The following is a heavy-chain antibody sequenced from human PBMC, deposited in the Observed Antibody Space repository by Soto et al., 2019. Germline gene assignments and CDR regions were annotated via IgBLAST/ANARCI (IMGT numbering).Heavy chain of an antibody. CDR3: ARPDIVVVPTDYYYGMDV. D-gene: IGHD2-2*01. V-gene: IGHV1-18*01. CDR2: ISAYNGNT. Sequence: ASGKVSCKASGYTFTSYGISWGRKAPGQGLEGMGWISAYNGNTNYAQKLQGRVTMTTDTSTSTAYMELRSLRSDDTAVYYCARPDIVVVPTDYYYGMDVWGQGTTVTVSS. J-gene: IGHJ6*02. CDR1: GYTFTSYG.